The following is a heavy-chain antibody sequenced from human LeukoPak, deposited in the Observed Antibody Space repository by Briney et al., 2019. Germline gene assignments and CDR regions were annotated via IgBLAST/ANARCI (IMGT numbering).Heavy chain of an antibody. V-gene: IGHV3-23*01. Sequence: GGSLRLSCAASGFTFSNYAMSWVRQAPGKGLEWVSSISGIGGSAYYADSVKGRFTISRDNSKNTLFLQMNSLRAEDTAVYYCAKSSSVVITTSLDYWGQGTLVTVSS. CDR2: ISGIGGSA. J-gene: IGHJ4*02. CDR1: GFTFSNYA. D-gene: IGHD3-22*01. CDR3: AKSSSVVITTSLDY.